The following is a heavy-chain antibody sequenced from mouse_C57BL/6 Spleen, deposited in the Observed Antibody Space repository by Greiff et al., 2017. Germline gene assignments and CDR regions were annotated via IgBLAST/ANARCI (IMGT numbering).Heavy chain of an antibody. D-gene: IGHD2-4*01. Sequence: VQLQQPGAELVKPGASVKMSCKASGYTFTSYWITWVKQRPGQGLEWIGDIYPGSGSTNYNEKFKSKATLTVDTSSSTAYMQLSSLTSEDSAVYYCARYDYDSYYFDYWGQGTTLTVSS. CDR2: IYPGSGST. CDR3: ARYDYDSYYFDY. CDR1: GYTFTSYW. V-gene: IGHV1-55*01. J-gene: IGHJ2*01.